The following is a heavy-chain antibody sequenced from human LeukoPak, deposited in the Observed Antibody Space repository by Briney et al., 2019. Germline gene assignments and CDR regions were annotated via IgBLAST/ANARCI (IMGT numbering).Heavy chain of an antibody. V-gene: IGHV1-2*02. J-gene: IGHJ3*02. CDR3: ARESSSQELGYRYNHDAFDI. CDR1: GYPFTGYY. CDR2: INPNSGGT. Sequence: ASVKVSCKASGYPFTGYYMHWVRQAPGQGLEWMGWINPNSGGTNYAQKFQGRVTMTRDTSISTAYMELSRLRSDDTAVYYCARESSSQELGYRYNHDAFDIWGQGTMVTVSS. D-gene: IGHD3-16*02.